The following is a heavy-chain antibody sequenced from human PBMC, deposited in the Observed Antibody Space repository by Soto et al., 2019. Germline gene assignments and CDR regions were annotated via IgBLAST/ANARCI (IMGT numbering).Heavy chain of an antibody. J-gene: IGHJ5*02. CDR1: GGSISSSSYY. CDR2: IYYSGST. D-gene: IGHD2-8*01. V-gene: IGHV4-39*01. CDR3: ARHSGDIVLMVYPNWFDP. Sequence: SETLSLTCTVFGGSISSSSYYWGWVRQPPGKGLEWIGSIYYSGSTYYNPSLKSRVTISVDTSKNQFSLKLSSVTAADTAVYYCARHSGDIVLMVYPNWFDPWGQGTLVTVSS.